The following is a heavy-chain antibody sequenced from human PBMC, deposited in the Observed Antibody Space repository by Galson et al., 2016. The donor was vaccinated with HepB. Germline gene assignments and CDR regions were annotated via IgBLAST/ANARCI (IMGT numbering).Heavy chain of an antibody. V-gene: IGHV3-9*01. CDR2: MTWNGGTI. D-gene: IGHD1-1*01. CDR3: AKDYNSRKFYTGLDV. J-gene: IGHJ6*02. CDR1: GFTFDRFA. Sequence: SLRLSCAASGFTFDRFAMHWVRLGPGKGLEWVSGMTWNGGTIGYADSVKGRFTISRDNAKNSLYLQMNSLRAEDTALYYCAKDYNSRKFYTGLDVWGHGTTVTVSS.